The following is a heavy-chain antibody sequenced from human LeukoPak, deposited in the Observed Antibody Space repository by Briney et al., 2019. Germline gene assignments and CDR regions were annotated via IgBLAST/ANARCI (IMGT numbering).Heavy chain of an antibody. CDR3: ARGYDSSAYYPFNY. J-gene: IGHJ4*02. Sequence: SEPLSLTCVVSGGSLSTHHWSWIRQSPGRGLEWIGYISDSGSTNYNPSLKSRVTISVDTSKNQFSLMLSSVTAADTAVYYCARGYDSSAYYPFNYWGQGTLVTVSS. V-gene: IGHV4-59*11. D-gene: IGHD3-22*01. CDR2: ISDSGST. CDR1: GGSLSTHH.